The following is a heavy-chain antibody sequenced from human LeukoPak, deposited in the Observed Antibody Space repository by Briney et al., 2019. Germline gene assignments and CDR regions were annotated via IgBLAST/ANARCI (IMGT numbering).Heavy chain of an antibody. CDR3: ARNGGSYDRVAAFDV. Sequence: PSQTLSLTCTVSGGSISSGGYYWSWIRQPPGKGLEWIGYIYHSGSTYYNLSLKSRVTISVDRSKNQFSLKLSSVTAADTAVYYCARNGGSYDRVAAFDVWGQGTMVTVSS. V-gene: IGHV4-30-2*01. CDR2: IYHSGST. D-gene: IGHD1-26*01. CDR1: GGSISSGGYY. J-gene: IGHJ3*01.